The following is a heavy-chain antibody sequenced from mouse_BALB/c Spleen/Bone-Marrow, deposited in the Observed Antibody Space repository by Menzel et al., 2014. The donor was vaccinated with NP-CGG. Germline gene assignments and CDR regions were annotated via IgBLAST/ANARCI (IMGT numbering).Heavy chain of an antibody. CDR3: ARDTNYGNYYWYFDA. J-gene: IGHJ1*01. CDR1: GFTFSDYY. Sequence: DVMLVESGGGLVQPGGSLRLSCAPSGFTFSDYYMSWVRQPPGKALEWLGFIRNKANGYTTEYSASVKGRFTISRDNSQSILYLQMNTLRAEDSATYYCARDTNYGNYYWYFDAWGAGTTVTVSS. V-gene: IGHV7-3*02. CDR2: IRNKANGYTT. D-gene: IGHD2-1*01.